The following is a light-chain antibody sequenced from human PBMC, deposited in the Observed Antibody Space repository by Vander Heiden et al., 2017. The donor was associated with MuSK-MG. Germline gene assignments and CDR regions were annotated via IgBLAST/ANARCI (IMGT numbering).Light chain of an antibody. CDR2: AAS. CDR3: QHYDASLFT. CDR1: QRIASTY. V-gene: IGKV3-20*01. Sequence: DIVLTQSPGTLYLSPGERATLSCRASQRIASTYLAWYQQKPGQAPRLLIYAASSRATGIPDRFSGSGSGTDFSLTISRLEPEDFAVYYCQHYDASLFTFGPGTKVDI. J-gene: IGKJ3*01.